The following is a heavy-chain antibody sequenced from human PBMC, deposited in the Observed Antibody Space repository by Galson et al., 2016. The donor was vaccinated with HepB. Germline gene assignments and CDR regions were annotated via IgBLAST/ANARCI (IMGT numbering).Heavy chain of an antibody. Sequence: ETLSLTCTVSGGSVTSTSNYWGWIRQPPGKGLEWIGSIYYSGSATYNPSVKSRVTISIDTSKNQFSLKLSSVTAADTAMYYCARSPSMIRGVILDSWGQGTLVSVSS. CDR1: GGSVTSTSNY. D-gene: IGHD3-10*01. CDR3: ARSPSMIRGVILDS. J-gene: IGHJ4*02. V-gene: IGHV4-39*07. CDR2: IYYSGSA.